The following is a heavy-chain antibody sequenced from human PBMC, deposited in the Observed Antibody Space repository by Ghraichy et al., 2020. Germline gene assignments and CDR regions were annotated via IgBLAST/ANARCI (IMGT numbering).Heavy chain of an antibody. Sequence: SETLSLTCTVSGGSISSYYWSWIRQPAGKGLEWIGRIYTSGSTNYNPSLKSRVTMSVDTSKNQFSLKLSSVTSADTAVYYCARVVRQRPGLYYYGMDVWGQGTTVTVYS. CDR3: ARVVRQRPGLYYYGMDV. J-gene: IGHJ6*02. D-gene: IGHD6-25*01. V-gene: IGHV4-4*07. CDR2: IYTSGST. CDR1: GGSISSYY.